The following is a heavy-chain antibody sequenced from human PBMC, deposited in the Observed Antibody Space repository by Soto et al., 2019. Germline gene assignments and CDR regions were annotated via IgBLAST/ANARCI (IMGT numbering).Heavy chain of an antibody. CDR3: AREKEYDDILTGYGHIDY. J-gene: IGHJ4*02. D-gene: IGHD3-9*01. CDR2: INAGNGNT. CDR1: GYTFTSYA. V-gene: IGHV1-3*01. Sequence: QVQLVQSGAEVKKPGASVKVSCKASGYTFTSYAMHWVRQAPGQRLEWMGWINAGNGNTKYSQKFQGRVTITRDTSESTAYMELSSLRSEDTAVYYCAREKEYDDILTGYGHIDYWGQGTLVTVSS.